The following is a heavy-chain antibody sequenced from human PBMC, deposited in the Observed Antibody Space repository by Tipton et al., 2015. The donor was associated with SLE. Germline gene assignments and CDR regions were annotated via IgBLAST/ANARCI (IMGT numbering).Heavy chain of an antibody. Sequence: TLSLTCTVSGDSISSSTYYWGWIRQPPGKGLEWIGNMYFSGSTYYSPSLKSRVTISVDSSKNQFSLQVSSVTAADTAVYYCARLCCIGAAGTGYFQLWGQGTLVTVSS. CDR1: GDSISSSTYY. V-gene: IGHV4-39*07. CDR2: MYFSGST. D-gene: IGHD6-13*01. J-gene: IGHJ1*01. CDR3: ARLCCIGAAGTGYFQL.